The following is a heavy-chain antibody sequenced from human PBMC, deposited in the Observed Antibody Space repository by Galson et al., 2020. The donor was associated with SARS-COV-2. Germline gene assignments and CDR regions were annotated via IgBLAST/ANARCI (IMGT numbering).Heavy chain of an antibody. J-gene: IGHJ6*02. CDR2: IGSNSAYM. V-gene: IGHV3-21*01. D-gene: IGHD5-18*01. CDR3: ARDVDTAMVTDRSGWYLNYYYGMDV. CDR1: GFTFSSYS. Sequence: TGGSLRLSCAASGFTFSSYSMNWVRQAPGKGLEWVSSIGSNSAYMHYADSVKGRFTISRDNARDSLYLHMNSLRVEDTAVYYCARDVDTAMVTDRSGWYLNYYYGMDVWGQGTTVTVSS.